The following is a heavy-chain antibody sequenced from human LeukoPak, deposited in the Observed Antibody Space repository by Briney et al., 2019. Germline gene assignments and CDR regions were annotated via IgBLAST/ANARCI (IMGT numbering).Heavy chain of an antibody. J-gene: IGHJ6*01. CDR1: GYSFTSYW. V-gene: IGHV5-51*01. CDR3: ARLSCSGGSCYQVYYYYYGMDV. Sequence: ESLKIFCKGSGYSFTSYWIGWVRQVPGKGLEVMGIIYPGDFYTRYSPSFQGQVTISADKSISTAYLQWSSLKASDTAMYYCARLSCSGGSCYQVYYYYYGMDVWGQGTTVTVSS. CDR2: IYPGDFYT. D-gene: IGHD2-15*01.